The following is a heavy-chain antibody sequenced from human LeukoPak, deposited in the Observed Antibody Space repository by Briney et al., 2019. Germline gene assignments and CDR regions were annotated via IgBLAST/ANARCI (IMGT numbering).Heavy chain of an antibody. J-gene: IGHJ4*02. V-gene: IGHV3-23*01. CDR3: AKTNRYISSWYDY. D-gene: IGHD6-13*01. Sequence: PGGSLRLSCAASGFPFNYYAMTWVRLAPGMGLEWVSAISGGGDSTYYADSVKGRFTISRDNSKNTLYLQMNTLRADDTAIYYCAKTNRYISSWYDYWGQGTLVTVSS. CDR1: GFPFNYYA. CDR2: ISGGGDST.